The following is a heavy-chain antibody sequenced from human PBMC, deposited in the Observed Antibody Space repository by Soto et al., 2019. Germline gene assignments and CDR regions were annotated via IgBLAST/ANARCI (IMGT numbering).Heavy chain of an antibody. Sequence: EVQLVESGGGFVESGGSLRLSCAASGFSFKDASMTWVRQAPGKGLEWVGRINSSTDGGTADYGAAVKGRFTMPRDASKDTLSLHMAGLKREDTGSDYCTSFFHLRGRLVDYWGPGTQVNVSS. J-gene: IGHJ4*02. V-gene: IGHV3-15*07. CDR2: INSSTDGGTA. D-gene: IGHD3-16*01. CDR3: TSFFHLRGRLVDY. CDR1: GFSFKDAS.